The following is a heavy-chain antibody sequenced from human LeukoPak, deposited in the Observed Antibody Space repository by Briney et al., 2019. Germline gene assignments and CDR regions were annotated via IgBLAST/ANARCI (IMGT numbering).Heavy chain of an antibody. Sequence: PGGSLRLSCVASGFTFSTHWRNWVRQAPGKGLVWVSRINSDGSSTSYADSVKGRFTISRDNAKNTLYLQMNSLRAEDTAVYYCARDLLECSGGSCYDGNYFDYWGQGTLVTVSS. V-gene: IGHV3-74*01. CDR2: INSDGSST. J-gene: IGHJ4*02. D-gene: IGHD2-15*01. CDR3: ARDLLECSGGSCYDGNYFDY. CDR1: GFTFSTHW.